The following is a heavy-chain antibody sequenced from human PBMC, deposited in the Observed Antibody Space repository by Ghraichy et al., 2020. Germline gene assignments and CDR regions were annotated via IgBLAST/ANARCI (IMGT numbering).Heavy chain of an antibody. V-gene: IGHV3-30-3*01. Sequence: GGSLRLSCAASGFSFPSHTFHWVRQAPGKGLEWVAVMSYDGTNKYYADSVKGRFTVSRDNSKSTVYLQMNSLRAEDTAVYYCARDPRYHGSETDYWGQGTLVTVSS. D-gene: IGHD3-10*01. CDR2: MSYDGTNK. CDR3: ARDPRYHGSETDY. J-gene: IGHJ4*02. CDR1: GFSFPSHT.